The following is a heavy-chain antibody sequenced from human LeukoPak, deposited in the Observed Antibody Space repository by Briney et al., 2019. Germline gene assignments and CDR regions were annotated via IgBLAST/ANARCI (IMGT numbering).Heavy chain of an antibody. J-gene: IGHJ5*02. CDR2: ISTSSRYI. V-gene: IGHV3-21*01. Sequence: PGGSLRLSCAASGFTLSKYDMNWVRQAPGKGLEWVSSISTSSRYIYYKDSVRGRFTISRDDAKNSLYLEMNSLRAEDTAVYYCARADCSSSTCYLRRSWFDPWGQATLVTISS. CDR1: GFTLSKYD. CDR3: ARADCSSSTCYLRRSWFDP. D-gene: IGHD2-2*01.